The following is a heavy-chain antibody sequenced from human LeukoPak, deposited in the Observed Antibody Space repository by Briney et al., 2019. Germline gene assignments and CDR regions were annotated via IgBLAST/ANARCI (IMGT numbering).Heavy chain of an antibody. CDR1: GFTFSSYG. CDR2: ISGSGGGT. D-gene: IGHD6-19*01. V-gene: IGHV3-23*01. CDR3: AKGSSGWYGD. Sequence: GGSLRLSCAASGFTFSSYGMTWVRQAPGKGLEWVSAISGSGGGTYYADSVKGRFTISRDNSKNTLYLQMNSLRAEDTAVYYCAKGSSGWYGDWGQGTLVTVSS. J-gene: IGHJ4*02.